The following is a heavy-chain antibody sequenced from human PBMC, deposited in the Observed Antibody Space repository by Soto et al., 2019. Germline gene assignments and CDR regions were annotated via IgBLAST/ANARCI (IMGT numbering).Heavy chain of an antibody. CDR2: MNPNSGST. Sequence: ASVKVSCKASGYTFTSYDINWVRQATVQGLEWMGWMNPNSGSTGYAQKFQGRVTMTRNTSISTAYMELSSLRSEDTAVYYCARADNNYDFWSGYYSYYYYGMDVWGQGTTVTVSS. D-gene: IGHD3-3*01. CDR3: ARADNNYDFWSGYYSYYYYGMDV. J-gene: IGHJ6*02. V-gene: IGHV1-8*01. CDR1: GYTFTSYD.